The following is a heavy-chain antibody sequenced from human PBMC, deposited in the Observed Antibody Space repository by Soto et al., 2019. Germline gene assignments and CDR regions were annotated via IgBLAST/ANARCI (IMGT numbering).Heavy chain of an antibody. D-gene: IGHD2-15*01. CDR2: IHSSGNT. CDR3: ARVGYCSGGSCYWFDP. J-gene: IGHJ5*02. V-gene: IGHV4-4*07. CDR1: GCSITDYD. Sequence: SETLSLTCTVSGCSITDYDWSWIRQSAGKGLEWIGRIHSSGNTNYNPSFTSRVTMSVDESKNQFSLKLSLRSDDTAVYYCARVGYCSGGSCYWFDPWGQGTLVTVSS.